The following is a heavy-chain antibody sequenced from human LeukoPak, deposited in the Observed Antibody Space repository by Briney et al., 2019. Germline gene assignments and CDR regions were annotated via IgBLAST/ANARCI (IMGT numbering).Heavy chain of an antibody. D-gene: IGHD4-17*01. Sequence: GGSLRLSCAASGFTFSSYWMSWVRQAPGKGLEWVANIKQDGSEKYYVDSVKGRFTISRDNAKNSLYLQMNSLRAEDTAVYYCARAPSTVAYYFDYWGQGTRVTVS. J-gene: IGHJ4*02. CDR2: IKQDGSEK. V-gene: IGHV3-7*01. CDR3: ARAPSTVAYYFDY. CDR1: GFTFSSYW.